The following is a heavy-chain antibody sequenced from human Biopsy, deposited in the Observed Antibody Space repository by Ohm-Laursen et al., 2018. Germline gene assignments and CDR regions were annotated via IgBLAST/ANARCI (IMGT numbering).Heavy chain of an antibody. D-gene: IGHD6-19*01. CDR2: IYNRGST. CDR1: GGSISSHY. CDR3: ARGQDSSYLAYGMDV. V-gene: IGHV4-59*11. J-gene: IGHJ6*02. Sequence: TLSLTCTVSGGSISSHYWSWIRQPPGKGLEWIGYIYNRGSTKYNSSLKSRVTISVDTSKNQISLTVKSVTAADTAMYYCARGQDSSYLAYGMDVWGQGTTVTVSS.